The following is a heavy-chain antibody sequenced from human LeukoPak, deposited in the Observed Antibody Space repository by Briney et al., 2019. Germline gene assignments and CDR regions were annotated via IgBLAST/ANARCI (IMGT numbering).Heavy chain of an antibody. Sequence: SETLSLTCAVYGGSFSGYYWSWIRQPPGKGLEGIGEINHSGSTNYNPSLKSRVTISVDTSKNQFSLKLRSATAADTAVYYCASGITATTYAFDIWGQGTMVTVS. D-gene: IGHD1-20*01. CDR1: GGSFSGYY. J-gene: IGHJ3*02. CDR2: INHSGST. CDR3: ASGITATTYAFDI. V-gene: IGHV4-34*01.